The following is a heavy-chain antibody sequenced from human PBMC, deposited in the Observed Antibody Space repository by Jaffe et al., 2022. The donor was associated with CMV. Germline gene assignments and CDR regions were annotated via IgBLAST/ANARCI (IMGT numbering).Heavy chain of an antibody. CDR3: ARGVSSGPYWYFDL. CDR2: IYSSGST. Sequence: QVQLQESGPGLVKPSETLSLTCSVSGGSISGYFWIWVRQPPGKGLEWIGYIYSSGSTNYNPSLKSRVTMSVDTSKNHFSLKLISVTAADTAVYYCARGVSSGPYWYFDLWGRGTLVTVSS. V-gene: IGHV4-59*01. J-gene: IGHJ2*01. D-gene: IGHD6-19*01. CDR1: GGSISGYF.